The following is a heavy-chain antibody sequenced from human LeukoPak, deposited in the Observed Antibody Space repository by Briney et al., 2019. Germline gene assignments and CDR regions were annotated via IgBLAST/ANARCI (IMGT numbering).Heavy chain of an antibody. V-gene: IGHV3-15*01. CDR2: IKSKTDGGTT. CDR3: TSEDYDFWSGYTNYFDY. D-gene: IGHD3-3*01. J-gene: IGHJ4*02. CDR1: GFTFSNAW. Sequence: GGSLRLSCAASGFTFSNAWMSWVRQAPGKGLEWVVRIKSKTDGGTTDYAAPVKGRFTISRDDSKTTLYLQMNSLKTEDTAVYYCTSEDYDFWSGYTNYFDYWGQGTLVTVSS.